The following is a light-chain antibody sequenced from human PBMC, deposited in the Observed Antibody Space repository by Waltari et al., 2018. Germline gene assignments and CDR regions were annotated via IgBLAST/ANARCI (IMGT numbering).Light chain of an antibody. CDR3: QHYDNYPVA. J-gene: IGKJ2*01. CDR2: KSS. Sequence: DIQMTQSPSTLSASVGDRVSITCRANQSISIWLAWYQQRSGKAPKLLISKSSSLESGVPSRFSGSGSWTEFTLTITNLHPDDFATYYCQHYDNYPVAFGQGTKLEIK. V-gene: IGKV1-5*03. CDR1: QSISIW.